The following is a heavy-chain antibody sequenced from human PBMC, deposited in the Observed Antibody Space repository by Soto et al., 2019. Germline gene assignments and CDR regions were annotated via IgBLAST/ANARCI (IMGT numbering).Heavy chain of an antibody. J-gene: IGHJ6*02. CDR3: ARDLHYYGMDV. V-gene: IGHV1-69*13. Sequence: RASVKVSCKASGGTFSSYAISWVRQAPGQGLEWMGGIIPIFGTANYAQKFQGRVTITADESTSTAYMERSSLRSEDTAVYYCARDLHYYGMDVWGQGTTVTVSS. CDR1: GGTFSSYA. CDR2: IIPIFGTA.